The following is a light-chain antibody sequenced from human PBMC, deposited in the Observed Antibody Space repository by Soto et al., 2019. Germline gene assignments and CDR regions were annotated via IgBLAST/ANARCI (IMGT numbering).Light chain of an antibody. CDR2: GNN. Sequence: QSVLTQPPSVSGAPGQRVTISCTGSNSNIGAGYDVHWYQQLPGTSPKLLIYGNNNRPSGVPDRFSGSKSGTSASLAITGLQAEDVANYYCRSYDSSLSGVVFGGGTKVTVL. J-gene: IGLJ2*01. CDR1: NSNIGAGYD. CDR3: RSYDSSLSGVV. V-gene: IGLV1-40*01.